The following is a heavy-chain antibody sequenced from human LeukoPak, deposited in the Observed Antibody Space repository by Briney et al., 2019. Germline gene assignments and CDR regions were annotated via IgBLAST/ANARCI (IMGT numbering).Heavy chain of an antibody. D-gene: IGHD1-20*01. V-gene: IGHV3-48*01. CDR3: ARESITGHRDFDY. Sequence: PGGSPRLSCAASGFAFSSYSMNWVRQAPGRGLEWISYISSGSRTIYYADSVEGRFTISRDNGKNSLYLLLNSLRADDTAVYFCARESITGHRDFDYWGQGTLITVSS. J-gene: IGHJ4*02. CDR1: GFAFSSYS. CDR2: ISSGSRTI.